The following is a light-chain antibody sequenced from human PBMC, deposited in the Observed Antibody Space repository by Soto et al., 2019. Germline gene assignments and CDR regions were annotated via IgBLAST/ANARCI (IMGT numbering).Light chain of an antibody. Sequence: EILLTQSPGTLSLSPGERATPSCRASQSISSNYLTWYQQKRGQPPRLLIYGTSSRATGIPDRFSGSGSGTDFTLTISRLEPEDFAVYYCQQYHNSITFGQGTRLEIK. CDR2: GTS. J-gene: IGKJ5*01. CDR1: QSISSNY. V-gene: IGKV3-20*01. CDR3: QQYHNSIT.